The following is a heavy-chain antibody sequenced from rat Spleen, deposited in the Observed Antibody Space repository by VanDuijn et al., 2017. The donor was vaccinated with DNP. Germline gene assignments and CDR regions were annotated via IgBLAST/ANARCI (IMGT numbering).Heavy chain of an antibody. Sequence: EVQLVESGGGLVLPGRSMKLSCGASGFTFSNFYMAWVRQAPTKGLEWVASISTAGGQTYYRDSVKGRFTVSRDNTKSTLYLQMDSLRSEETATYYCARLAYDGTYYYVNYFDYWGQGVMVTVSS. CDR1: GFTFSNFY. V-gene: IGHV5S11*01. J-gene: IGHJ2*01. CDR2: ISTAGGQT. D-gene: IGHD1-12*02. CDR3: ARLAYDGTYYYVNYFDY.